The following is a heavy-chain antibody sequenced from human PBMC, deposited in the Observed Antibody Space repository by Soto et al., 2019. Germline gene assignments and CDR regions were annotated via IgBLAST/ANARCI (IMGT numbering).Heavy chain of an antibody. CDR2: TYYRSKWYN. Sequence: SQTLSLTCAISGGSVSSNSAAWNWIRQPPSRGLEWLGRTYYRSKWYNDYAVSVKSRITINPDTSKNQFSLQLNSVTPEDTAVYYCARDRVPSSGWPFDYWGQGTLVTVSS. CDR3: ARDRVPSSGWPFDY. D-gene: IGHD6-19*01. CDR1: GGSVSSNSAA. V-gene: IGHV6-1*01. J-gene: IGHJ4*02.